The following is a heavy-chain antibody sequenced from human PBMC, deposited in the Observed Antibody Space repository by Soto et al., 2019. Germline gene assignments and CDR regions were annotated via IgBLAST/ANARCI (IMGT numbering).Heavy chain of an antibody. CDR1: GFTFSSYW. J-gene: IGHJ4*02. Sequence: GGSLRLSCAASGFTFSSYWMHWVRQAPGKGLAWVSHINSDGSITTYADSVKGRFTISRDNAKNTLYLQMNSLRAEDTAVYYCAGVILGALDSWGQGTLVTVSS. V-gene: IGHV3-74*01. CDR2: INSDGSIT. D-gene: IGHD3-16*01. CDR3: AGVILGALDS.